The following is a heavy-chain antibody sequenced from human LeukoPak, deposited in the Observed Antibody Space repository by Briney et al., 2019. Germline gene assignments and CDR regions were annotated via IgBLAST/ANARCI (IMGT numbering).Heavy chain of an antibody. CDR3: AKDSAQWLVPFIWFDP. Sequence: GGSLRLSCAASGFTFSSYGMSWVRQAPGKGLEWVSAISGSGGSTYYADSVKGRFTISRDNSKNTLYLQMNSLRAEDTAVYYCAKDSAQWLVPFIWFDPWGQGTLVTVSS. CDR2: ISGSGGST. D-gene: IGHD6-19*01. V-gene: IGHV3-23*01. J-gene: IGHJ5*02. CDR1: GFTFSSYG.